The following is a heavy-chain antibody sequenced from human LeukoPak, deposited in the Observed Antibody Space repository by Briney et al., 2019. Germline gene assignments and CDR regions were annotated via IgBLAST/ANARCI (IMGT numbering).Heavy chain of an antibody. Sequence: PGGSLRLSCAASGFTFSSYSMNWVRQAPGKGLEWVSSISSSSSYIYYADSVKGRFTISRDNAKNSLYLQMNSLRAEDTAVYYCARDPQAAYYYDSSGLPMGVWGQGTTVTVSS. D-gene: IGHD3-22*01. J-gene: IGHJ6*02. CDR2: ISSSSSYI. CDR1: GFTFSSYS. V-gene: IGHV3-21*01. CDR3: ARDPQAAYYYDSSGLPMGV.